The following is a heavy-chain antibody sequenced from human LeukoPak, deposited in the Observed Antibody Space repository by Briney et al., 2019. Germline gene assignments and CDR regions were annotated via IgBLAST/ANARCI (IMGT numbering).Heavy chain of an antibody. Sequence: GGSLRLSCAASGFTFRNYWMHWVRQAPGKGLVWVSRIKNVGTTINYADSVEGRFAISRDNAKNTLYLQMNSLRAEDTAVYYCARDEQGYSYGAGHYYYMDVWGKGTTVTISS. J-gene: IGHJ6*03. V-gene: IGHV3-74*01. CDR2: IKNVGTTI. D-gene: IGHD5-18*01. CDR3: ARDEQGYSYGAGHYYYMDV. CDR1: GFTFRNYW.